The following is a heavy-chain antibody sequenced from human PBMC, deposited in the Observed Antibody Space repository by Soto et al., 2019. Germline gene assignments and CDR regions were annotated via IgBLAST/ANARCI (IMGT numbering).Heavy chain of an antibody. J-gene: IGHJ6*03. D-gene: IGHD1-26*01. CDR1: GGSFSGYY. Sequence: SETLSLTCAVYGGSFSGYYWSWIRQPPGKGLEWIGEINHSGSTNYNPSLKSRVTISVDTSKNQFSLKLSSVTAADTAVYYCARGPSGPMREPRGGGYYYYMDVWGKGTTVTVSS. CDR3: ARGPSGPMREPRGGGYYYYMDV. CDR2: INHSGST. V-gene: IGHV4-34*01.